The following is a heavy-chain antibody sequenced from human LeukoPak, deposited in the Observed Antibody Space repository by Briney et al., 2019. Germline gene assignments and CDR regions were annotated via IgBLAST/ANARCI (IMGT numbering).Heavy chain of an antibody. D-gene: IGHD2-15*01. J-gene: IGHJ4*02. CDR2: IYPGDSDT. CDR1: GYSFTSYW. V-gene: IGHV5-51*01. Sequence: GESLRISCKGSGYSFTSYWIAWVRQLPGKGLEWMGIIYPGDSDTRYSPSFQGQVAISADKSISTAYLQWSSLKASDTAMYYCARPLCSGGTCYCDFWGQGTLVTVSS. CDR3: ARPLCSGGTCYCDF.